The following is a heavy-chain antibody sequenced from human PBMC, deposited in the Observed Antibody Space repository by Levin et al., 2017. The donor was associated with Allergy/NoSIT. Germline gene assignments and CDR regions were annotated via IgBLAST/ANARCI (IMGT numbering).Heavy chain of an antibody. CDR2: ISYNGNIK. D-gene: IGHD1-1*01. V-gene: IGHV3-30*04. J-gene: IGHJ6*02. CDR3: ARDYWTYTGTRDGTDV. CDR1: GFTFSDYA. Sequence: GGSLRLSCVASGFTFSDYAMHWARQAPGRGLEWVAVISYNGNIKYNADSVQGRFTISRSNSNNTLYLQMNSLRVEDTGVYYCARDYWTYTGTRDGTDVGGQGTTVTVSS.